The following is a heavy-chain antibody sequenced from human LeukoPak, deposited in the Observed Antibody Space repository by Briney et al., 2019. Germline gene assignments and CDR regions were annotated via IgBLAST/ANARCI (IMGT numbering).Heavy chain of an antibody. CDR1: GGSISSSSYY. CDR2: IYYSGST. CDR3: ARLSGYCSSTSCYYYYYGMDV. Sequence: KPSETLSLTCTVSGGSISSSSYYWSWIRQPPGKGLEWIGYIYYSGSTNYNPSLKSRVTISVDTSKNQFSLKLSSVTAADTAVYYCARLSGYCSSTSCYYYYYGMDVWGQGTTVTVSS. V-gene: IGHV4-61*01. D-gene: IGHD2-2*03. J-gene: IGHJ6*02.